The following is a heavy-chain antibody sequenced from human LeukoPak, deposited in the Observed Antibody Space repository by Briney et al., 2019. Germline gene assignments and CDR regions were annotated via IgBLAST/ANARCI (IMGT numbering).Heavy chain of an antibody. CDR2: INPNSGGT. J-gene: IGHJ4*02. Sequence: ASVTVSFTSSGYTFTVYYMHWVRQAPGQGLEWMGWINPNSGGTNYAQKFQGRVTMTRDTSITTAYMELSRLRPDDTAVYYCASHVDIVATNPNYYFDYWGQGTLVTVSS. D-gene: IGHD5-12*01. V-gene: IGHV1-2*02. CDR3: ASHVDIVATNPNYYFDY. CDR1: GYTFTVYY.